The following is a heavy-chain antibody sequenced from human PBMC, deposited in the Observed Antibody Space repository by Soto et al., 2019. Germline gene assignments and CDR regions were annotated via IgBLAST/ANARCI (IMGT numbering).Heavy chain of an antibody. Sequence: SETLSLTCTVSGGSISNGDYYWSWIRQPPGKDLEWIGYIYYSGSTYYNPSLKSRVTISVDTSKNQFSLKLSSVTAADTAVYYCASNTGGAFDIWGQGLMVSVSS. CDR3: ASNTGGAFDI. J-gene: IGHJ3*02. V-gene: IGHV4-30-4*01. CDR2: IYYSGST. CDR1: GGSISNGDYY. D-gene: IGHD3-16*01.